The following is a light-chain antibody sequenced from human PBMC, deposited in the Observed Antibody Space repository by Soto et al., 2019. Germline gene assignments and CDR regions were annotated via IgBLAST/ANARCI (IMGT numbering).Light chain of an antibody. CDR3: QQYSNWYT. Sequence: EIVMTQSPATLSVSPGERATLSCRASQSVSSDLAWNQQKPGQAPRLLIYGASTRATGIPARFSGSGSGTEFTLTISSLQSEDFAVYYCQQYSNWYTFGQGTKLEIK. CDR2: GAS. J-gene: IGKJ2*01. V-gene: IGKV3-15*01. CDR1: QSVSSD.